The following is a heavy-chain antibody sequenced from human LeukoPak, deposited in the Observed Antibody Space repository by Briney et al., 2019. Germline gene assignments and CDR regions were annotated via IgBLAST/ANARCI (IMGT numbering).Heavy chain of an antibody. CDR2: VYYSGST. J-gene: IGHJ6*03. CDR1: GGSISTTNYY. D-gene: IGHD3-3*01. V-gene: IGHV4-39*01. CDR3: ARGRGGSGYYYYYYYYMDV. Sequence: SETLSLTCTVSGGSISTTNYYWGWIRQSPGKGLEWFGCVYYSGSTYYNPSLKSRVTISVDTSQNQFSLNLTSVTAADTAVYYCARGRGGSGYYYYYYYYMDVWGKGTTVTVSS.